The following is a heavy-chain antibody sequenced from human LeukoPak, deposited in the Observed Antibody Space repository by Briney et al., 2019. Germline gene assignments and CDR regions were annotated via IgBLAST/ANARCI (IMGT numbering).Heavy chain of an antibody. CDR2: INPNSGGT. CDR1: GYTFTGYY. V-gene: IGHV1-2*02. Sequence: ASVKVSCKASGYTFTGYYMHWVRQAPGQGLEWMGWINPNSGGTSYAQKFQGRVTMTRDTSISTAYMELSRLRSDDTAVYYCARDKVDDPGAFDIWGQGTMVTVSS. J-gene: IGHJ3*02. CDR3: ARDKVDDPGAFDI.